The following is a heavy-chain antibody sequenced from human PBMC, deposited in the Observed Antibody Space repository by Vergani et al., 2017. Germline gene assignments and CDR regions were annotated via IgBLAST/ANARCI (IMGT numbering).Heavy chain of an antibody. CDR1: GYTFTGYY. Sequence: QVQLVQSGAEVKKPGASVKVSCKASGYTFTGYYMHWVRQAPGQGLEWMGWINPNSGGTNYAQKFQGRVTMTRDTSISTAYMELSRLRSDDTAVYYCARGPGIVVAAKTVEDVWGQGTTVTVSS. V-gene: IGHV1-2*02. D-gene: IGHD1-26*01. J-gene: IGHJ6*02. CDR2: INPNSGGT. CDR3: ARGPGIVVAAKTVEDV.